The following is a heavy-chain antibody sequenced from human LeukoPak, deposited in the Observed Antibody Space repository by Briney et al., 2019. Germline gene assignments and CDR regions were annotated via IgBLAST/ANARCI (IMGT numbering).Heavy chain of an antibody. D-gene: IGHD1-26*01. Sequence: SVKVSCKASGGTFSSHAISWVRHAPGQGLEWMGGIIPIFGTANYAQKFQGRVTITADESTSTAYMELSSLRSEDTAVYYCARSVSGSYSDYYYYMDVWGKGTTVTVSS. V-gene: IGHV1-69*01. CDR3: ARSVSGSYSDYYYYMDV. J-gene: IGHJ6*03. CDR2: IIPIFGTA. CDR1: GGTFSSHA.